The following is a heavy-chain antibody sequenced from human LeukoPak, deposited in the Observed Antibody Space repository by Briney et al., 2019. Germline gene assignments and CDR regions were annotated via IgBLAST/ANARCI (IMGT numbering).Heavy chain of an antibody. CDR2: ISGSGGST. V-gene: IGHV3-23*01. CDR3: APRPGGYLFDY. D-gene: IGHD1-26*01. Sequence: PGGSLRLSCAASAFTFSNYGMHWVRQAPGKGLEWVSAISGSGGSTYYADSVKGRFTISRDNSKNTLYLQMNSLRAEDTAVYYCAPRPGGYLFDYWGQGTLVTVSS. CDR1: AFTFSNYG. J-gene: IGHJ4*02.